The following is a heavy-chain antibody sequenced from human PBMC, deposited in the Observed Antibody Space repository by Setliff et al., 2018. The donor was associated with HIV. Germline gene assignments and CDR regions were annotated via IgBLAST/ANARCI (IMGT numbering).Heavy chain of an antibody. CDR2: VDYSGDA. CDR1: GGSFSGHY. J-gene: IGHJ3*01. V-gene: IGHV4-59*11. CDR3: TRGPGGTVPKPVEAFDV. D-gene: IGHD1-7*01. Sequence: PSETLSLTCAVYGGSFSGHYWSWIRQPPGKGLEWIGYVDYSGDAEYNPSLQSRATISRDPSKNQVSLKWDSATAADTAVYYCTRGPGGTVPKPVEAFDVWGQGALVTVSS.